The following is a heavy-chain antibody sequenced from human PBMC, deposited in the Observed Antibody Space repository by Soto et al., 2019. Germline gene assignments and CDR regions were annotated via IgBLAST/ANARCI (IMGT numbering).Heavy chain of an antibody. Sequence: EVHLVESGGGLVKPGGSLRLSCAASGFDFSSYSMNWVRQAPGKGLEWVSSINEDSSYTYYAHSLRGRFTISRDNAKESLYLQMNSLRADDTAVYYCVRDFGWYFRSGYMDVWGDGATVTVSS. J-gene: IGHJ6*03. D-gene: IGHD3-3*01. CDR3: VRDFGWYFRSGYMDV. CDR1: GFDFSSYS. V-gene: IGHV3-21*01. CDR2: INEDSSYT.